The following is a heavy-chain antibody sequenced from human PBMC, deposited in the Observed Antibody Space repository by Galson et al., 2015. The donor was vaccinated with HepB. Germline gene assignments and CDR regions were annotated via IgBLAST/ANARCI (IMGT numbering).Heavy chain of an antibody. CDR2: IHYSGST. CDR3: ARAPLSASGSFDY. J-gene: IGHJ4*02. CDR1: GGSISSYY. D-gene: IGHD3-10*01. Sequence: ETLSLTCTVSGGSISSYYWSWIRQPPGKGLEWIGYIHYSGSTNYNPSLKSRVTISVDTSKNQFSLKLSSVTAADTAVYYCARAPLSASGSFDYWGQGTLVTVSS. V-gene: IGHV4-59*01.